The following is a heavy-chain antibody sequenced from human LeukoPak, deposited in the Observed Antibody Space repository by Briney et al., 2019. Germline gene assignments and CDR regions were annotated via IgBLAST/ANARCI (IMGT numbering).Heavy chain of an antibody. J-gene: IGHJ4*02. V-gene: IGHV3-23*01. D-gene: IGHD5-18*01. CDR3: AKDPGSIGIQPWSPLDY. CDR2: ISGSGGST. Sequence: GGSLRLSCAASGFTFSSYAMSWARQAPGKGLEWVSAISGSGGSTYYADSVKGRFTISRDNSKNTLYLQMNSLRAEDTAVYYCAKDPGSIGIQPWSPLDYWGQGTLVTVSS. CDR1: GFTFSSYA.